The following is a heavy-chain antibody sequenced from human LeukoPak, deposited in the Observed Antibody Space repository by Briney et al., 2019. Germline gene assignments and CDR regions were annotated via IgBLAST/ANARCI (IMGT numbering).Heavy chain of an antibody. D-gene: IGHD3-10*01. Sequence: GGSLRLSCAASGFTFSSYSMNWVRQAPGKGLEWVSSISSSSSYIYCADSVKGRFTISRDNAKNSLYLQMNSLRAEDTAVYYCARQRTELLWFGEPLRAFDIWGQGTMVTVSS. CDR1: GFTFSSYS. CDR2: ISSSSSYI. J-gene: IGHJ3*02. CDR3: ARQRTELLWFGEPLRAFDI. V-gene: IGHV3-21*01.